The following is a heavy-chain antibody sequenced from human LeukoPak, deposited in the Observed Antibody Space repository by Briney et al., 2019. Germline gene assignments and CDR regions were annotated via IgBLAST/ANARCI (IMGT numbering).Heavy chain of an antibody. D-gene: IGHD2-2*01. CDR1: GYRFTSYW. V-gene: IGHV5-51*01. Sequence: GESLKISCKASGYRFTSYWIGWVRQLPGKGLECMGIIHPGDSETRYSPSFQGQVTISADKSISTAYLQWSGLKASDTAMYYCARRQGCSSTSCPPDYWGQGTLVTVSS. CDR2: IHPGDSET. J-gene: IGHJ4*02. CDR3: ARRQGCSSTSCPPDY.